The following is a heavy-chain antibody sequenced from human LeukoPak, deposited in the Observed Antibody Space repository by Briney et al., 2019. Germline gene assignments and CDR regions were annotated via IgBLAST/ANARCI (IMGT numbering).Heavy chain of an antibody. V-gene: IGHV4-39*01. CDR2: IYYSGST. J-gene: IGHJ5*02. CDR1: GGSISSSSYY. D-gene: IGHD3-10*01. Sequence: SETLSLTCTVSGGSISSSSYYWGWIRQPPGKGLEWIGSIYYSGSTYYKPSLKSRVTISVDTSKNQFSLKLSSVTAADTAVYYCARNRYYYGSGNYGVPNWFDPWGQGTLVTVSS. CDR3: ARNRYYYGSGNYGVPNWFDP.